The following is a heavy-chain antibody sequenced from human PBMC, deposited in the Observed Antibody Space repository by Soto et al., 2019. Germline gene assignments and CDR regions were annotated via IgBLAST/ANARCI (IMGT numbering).Heavy chain of an antibody. CDR2: MNPNSGNT. J-gene: IGHJ4*02. CDR3: ARGRYAIRGAFIIGELDY. Sequence: QVQLVQSGAGVKMPGASVRVSCKASGYTFISHDISWVRQATGQGLEWMGWMNPNSGNTGYGQKFQGRVTMTRNTSTSKAYMELSSLRSDDTAVYYCARGRYAIRGAFIIGELDYWGQGSLVIVSS. V-gene: IGHV1-8*01. D-gene: IGHD3-10*01. CDR1: GYTFISHD.